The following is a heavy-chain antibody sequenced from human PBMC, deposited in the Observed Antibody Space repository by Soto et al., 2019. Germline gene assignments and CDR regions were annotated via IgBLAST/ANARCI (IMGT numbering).Heavy chain of an antibody. Sequence: QGHLEQSGGEVKKPGASVQVSCRALDYTFITYGLSWVRQAPGQGLEWMGLINPYNGNTVYAQKFQGRVTMTRDTSTDTAYMELRSLRFNDTAMYYCARISYPALQGAFDIWGHGTMVTVSS. D-gene: IGHD3-3*01. CDR3: ARISYPALQGAFDI. CDR1: DYTFITYG. V-gene: IGHV1-18*04. CDR2: INPYNGNT. J-gene: IGHJ3*02.